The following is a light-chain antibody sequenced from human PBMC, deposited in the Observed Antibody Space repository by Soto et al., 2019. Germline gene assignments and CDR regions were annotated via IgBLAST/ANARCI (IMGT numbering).Light chain of an antibody. CDR3: QVWDSSSDHVV. CDR2: YDS. J-gene: IGLJ2*01. CDR1: NIGRKS. V-gene: IGLV3-21*04. Sequence: SYELTQTPSVSVAPGKTARITCGGNNIGRKSVHWYQQKPGQAPVLVIYYDSDRPSGIPERFSGSNSSNTATLTISRVEAGDEADYCCQVWDSSSDHVVFGGGTQLTVL.